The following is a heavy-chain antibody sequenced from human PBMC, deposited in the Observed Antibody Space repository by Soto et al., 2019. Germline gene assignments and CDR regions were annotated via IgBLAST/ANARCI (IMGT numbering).Heavy chain of an antibody. V-gene: IGHV1-18*01. D-gene: IGHD5-18*01. CDR3: AREKLLHLWQPYGLDV. CDR1: GYTFSSYG. J-gene: IGHJ6*02. CDR2: ISVYNGNT. Sequence: VQLVQSGAEVKKPGASVKVSCKASGYTFSSYGITWVRQAPGQGLEWMGWISVYNGNTNYTQKLQGRVTMTTDTSMKIAYMELRSLRSDDTAVYYCAREKLLHLWQPYGLDVWGQGTTVTVSS.